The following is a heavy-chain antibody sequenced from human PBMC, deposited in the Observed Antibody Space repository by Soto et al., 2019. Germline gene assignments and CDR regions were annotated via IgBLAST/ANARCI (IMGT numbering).Heavy chain of an antibody. V-gene: IGHV3-30-3*01. CDR3: ARDRRDGYKWGHFDY. CDR1: GGTFSSYT. D-gene: IGHD5-12*01. Sequence: QVQLVQSGAEVKKPGSSVKVSCKASGGTFSSYTMHWVRQAPGKGLEWVAVISYDGSNKYYADSVKGRFTISRDNSKNTLYLQMNSLRAEDTAVYYCARDRRDGYKWGHFDYWGQGTLVTVSS. CDR2: ISYDGSNK. J-gene: IGHJ4*02.